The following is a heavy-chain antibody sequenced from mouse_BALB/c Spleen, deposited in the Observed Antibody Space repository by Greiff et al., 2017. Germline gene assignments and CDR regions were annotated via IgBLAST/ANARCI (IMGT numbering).Heavy chain of an antibody. J-gene: IGHJ3*01. Sequence: VQLQQSGAELMKPGASVKISCKATGYTFSSYWIEWVKQRPGHGLEWIGEILPGSGSTNYNEKFKGKATFTADTSSNTAYMQLSSLTSEDSAVYYCAYYGSSYRFAYWGQGTLVTVSA. D-gene: IGHD1-1*01. CDR1: GYTFSSYW. CDR2: ILPGSGST. CDR3: AYYGSSYRFAY. V-gene: IGHV1-9*01.